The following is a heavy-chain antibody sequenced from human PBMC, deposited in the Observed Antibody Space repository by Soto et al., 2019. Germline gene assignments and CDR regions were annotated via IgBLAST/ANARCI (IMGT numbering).Heavy chain of an antibody. D-gene: IGHD2-21*01. J-gene: IGHJ6*02. Sequence: ASVKVSCKASGYTSTSYGISWVRQAPGQGLEWMGWISAYNGNTNCAQKLQGRVTMTTDTSTSTAYMELRSLRSDDTAVYYCARVTRRFIRGMDVWGQGTTVTVS. CDR1: GYTSTSYG. V-gene: IGHV1-18*04. CDR3: ARVTRRFIRGMDV. CDR2: ISAYNGNT.